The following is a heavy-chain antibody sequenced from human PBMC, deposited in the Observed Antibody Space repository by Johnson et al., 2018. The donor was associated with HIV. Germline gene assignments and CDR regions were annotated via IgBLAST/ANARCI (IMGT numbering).Heavy chain of an antibody. CDR3: ATSTASDAFAI. CDR1: GFTFSSYG. V-gene: IGHV3-33*01. D-gene: IGHD1-1*01. CDR2: IWYDGSKT. J-gene: IGHJ3*02. Sequence: QVQLVESGGGVVQPGRSLRLSCAASGFTFSSYGMHWVRQAPGKGLDWVAFIWYDGSKTYYGDSVKGRFTISRDNSKNTLYLQMNSLRAEDTAVYYCATSTASDAFAIWGQGTMVTVSS.